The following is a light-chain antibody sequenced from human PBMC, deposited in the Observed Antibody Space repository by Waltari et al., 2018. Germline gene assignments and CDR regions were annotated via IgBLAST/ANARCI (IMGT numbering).Light chain of an antibody. CDR2: DAS. J-gene: IGKJ1*01. CDR1: QTVSTY. V-gene: IGKV3-11*01. CDR3: LQRSLWPWT. Sequence: IVLTQSPATLSLSPGERATLSCRASQTVSTYLAWFQQKPCQAPRLLIYDASTRAPGIPARFSGSGSGTDFSLTISSLEPEDFAVYYCLQRSLWPWTFGQGTKVAVK.